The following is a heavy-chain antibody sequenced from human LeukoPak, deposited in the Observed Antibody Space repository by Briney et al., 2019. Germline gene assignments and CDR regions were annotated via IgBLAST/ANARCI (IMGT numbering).Heavy chain of an antibody. CDR2: ISSSGSTI. CDR3: ARDRGGSYSAIDY. V-gene: IGHV3-11*04. CDR1: GFTFSDYY. Sequence: GGSLRLSRAASGFTFSDYYMSWLRQAPGKGLEWVSYISSSGSTIYYADSVKGRFTISRDNAKNSLYLQTNSLRAEDTAVYYCARDRGGSYSAIDYWGQGTLVTVSS. D-gene: IGHD1-26*01. J-gene: IGHJ4*02.